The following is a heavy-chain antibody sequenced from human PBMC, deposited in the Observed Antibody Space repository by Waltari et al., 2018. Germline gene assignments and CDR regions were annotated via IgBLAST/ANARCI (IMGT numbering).Heavy chain of an antibody. J-gene: IGHJ3*02. CDR3: AREGSIAVAGHDAFDI. CDR1: GGSISSYY. Sequence: QVQLQESGPGLVKPSETLSLTCTVSGGSISSYYWSWIRQPAGKGLEWIGRIYTSGSTNYNPALKSRVTMSVDTSKNQFSLKLSSVTAADTAVYYCAREGSIAVAGHDAFDIWGQGTMVTVSS. V-gene: IGHV4-4*07. D-gene: IGHD6-19*01. CDR2: IYTSGST.